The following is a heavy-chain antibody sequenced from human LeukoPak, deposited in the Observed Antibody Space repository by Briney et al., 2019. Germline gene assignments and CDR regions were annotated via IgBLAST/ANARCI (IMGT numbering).Heavy chain of an antibody. V-gene: IGHV3-7*01. CDR1: GFPFSSYW. CDR2: IKQDGSEK. D-gene: IGHD3-22*01. CDR3: ARDRHNLYYFDSSGSDY. J-gene: IGHJ4*02. Sequence: GGSLRLSCVASGFPFSSYWMTWVRQAPGKGLEWVASIKQDGSEKYYVDSVKGRFTISRDDAENSLYLQMNSLRAEDTAVYYCARDRHNLYYFDSSGSDYWGQGALVTVSS.